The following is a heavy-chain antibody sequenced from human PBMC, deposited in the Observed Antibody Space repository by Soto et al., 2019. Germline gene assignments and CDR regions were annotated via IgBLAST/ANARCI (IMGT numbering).Heavy chain of an antibody. CDR2: IYWDDDK. V-gene: IGHV2-5*02. Sequence: SGPTLVNPTQTLTLTCTFSGFSLSTSGVGVGWIRQPPGKALEWLALIYWDDDKRYSPSLKSRLAITKDTSKNQVVLTMTNMDPVDTATYYCAHSVVPAAHTYYYYYGMDVWGQGTTVTVSS. CDR3: AHSVVPAAHTYYYYYGMDV. D-gene: IGHD2-2*01. CDR1: GFSLSTSGVG. J-gene: IGHJ6*02.